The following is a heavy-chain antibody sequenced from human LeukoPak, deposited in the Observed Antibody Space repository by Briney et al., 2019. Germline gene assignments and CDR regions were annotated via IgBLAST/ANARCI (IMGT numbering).Heavy chain of an antibody. D-gene: IGHD6-13*01. Sequence: GGSLRLSCAASEFTLSNYWLSWVRQAPGKGLEWVANIKEDGSVKNYVASVKGRFTIYRDNAQNSLYLQMNSLRAEDTAVYYCAREVPGGSSWFDYWGQGTLVTVSS. CDR3: AREVPGGSSWFDY. V-gene: IGHV3-7*01. J-gene: IGHJ4*02. CDR1: EFTLSNYW. CDR2: IKEDGSVK.